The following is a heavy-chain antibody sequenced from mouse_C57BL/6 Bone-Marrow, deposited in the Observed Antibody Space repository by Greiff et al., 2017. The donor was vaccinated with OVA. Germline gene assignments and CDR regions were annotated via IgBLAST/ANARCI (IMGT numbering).Heavy chain of an antibody. CDR3: ARRRYGLRRYYAMDY. D-gene: IGHD2-4*01. Sequence: VQLQQPGAELVKPGASVKMSCKASGYTFTSYWITWVKQRPGQGLEWIGDIYPGSGSTNYNEKFKSKATLTVDTSSSTAYMQLSSLTSEDSAVYYCARRRYGLRRYYAMDYWGQGTSVTVSS. V-gene: IGHV1-55*01. J-gene: IGHJ4*01. CDR2: IYPGSGST. CDR1: GYTFTSYW.